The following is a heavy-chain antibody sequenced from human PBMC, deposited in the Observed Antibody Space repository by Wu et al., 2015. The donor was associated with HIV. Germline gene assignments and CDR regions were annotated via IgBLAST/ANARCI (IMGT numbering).Heavy chain of an antibody. V-gene: IGHV1-18*01. CDR2: ISAYNGNT. Sequence: QVQLVQSGAEVKKPGASVKVSCKASGYTFTSYGISWVRQAPGQGLEWMGWISAYNGNTNYAQKLQGRVTMTTDTSTSTAYMELRSLRSDDTAVYYCAREGGLQQLVLGGYYYYYYMDVWGKGTTVTVSS. D-gene: IGHD6-13*01. J-gene: IGHJ6*03. CDR1: GYTFTSYG. CDR3: AREGGLQQLVLGGYYYYYYMDV.